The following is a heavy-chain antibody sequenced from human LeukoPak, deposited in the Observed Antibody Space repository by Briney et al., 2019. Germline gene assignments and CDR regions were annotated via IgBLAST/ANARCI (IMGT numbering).Heavy chain of an antibody. CDR3: ARETDSTLFDY. CDR2: ISSSGTTI. CDR1: GFTFNIYE. V-gene: IGHV3-48*03. D-gene: IGHD2-2*01. J-gene: IGHJ4*02. Sequence: GGSLRLSCAASGFTFNIYEMNWVRQAPGKGLEWVSYISSSGTTIYFADSVKGRFTISRDNAKNSLYLQMNSLRAEDTAVYYCARETDSTLFDYWGQGTLVTVSS.